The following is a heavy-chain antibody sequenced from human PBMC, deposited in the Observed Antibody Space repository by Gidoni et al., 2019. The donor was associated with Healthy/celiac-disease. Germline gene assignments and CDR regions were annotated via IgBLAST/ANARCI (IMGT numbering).Heavy chain of an antibody. CDR1: GFTFSSYG. J-gene: IGHJ4*02. CDR2: ISYDGSNK. V-gene: IGHV3-30*18. Sequence: QVQLVESGGGVVQPGRSLSLSCAASGFTFSSYGMHWVRQGPGKGLECVAVISYDGSNKYYADSVKGRFTISRDNSKNTLYLQMNSLRAEDTAVYYCAKQGSSTNPLYYFDYWGQGTLVTVSS. CDR3: AKQGSSTNPLYYFDY. D-gene: IGHD2-8*01.